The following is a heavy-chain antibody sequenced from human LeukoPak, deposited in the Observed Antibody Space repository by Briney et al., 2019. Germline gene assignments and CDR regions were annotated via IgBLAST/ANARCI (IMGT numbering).Heavy chain of an antibody. J-gene: IGHJ4*02. CDR2: INPSGGST. CDR1: GYTFTSYY. Sequence: ASVKVSCKASGYTFTSYYMHWVRQAPGQGLEWTGIINPSGGSTSYAQKFQGRVTMTRDTSTSTVYMELSSLRSEDTAVYYCARSLVGYSSSYYFDYWGQGTLVTVSS. D-gene: IGHD6-6*01. CDR3: ARSLVGYSSSYYFDY. V-gene: IGHV1-46*01.